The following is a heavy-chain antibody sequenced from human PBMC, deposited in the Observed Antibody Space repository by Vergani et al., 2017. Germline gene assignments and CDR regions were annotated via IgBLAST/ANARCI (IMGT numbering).Heavy chain of an antibody. Sequence: QVQLVQSGAEVKKPGASVKVSCKASGYTFTSYGISWVRQAPGQGLEWMGWISAYNGNTNYAQKLQGRVTMTTDTSTSTAYMELRSLRSDAAAVYYCARESVVVKDTAYYYGMDVWGQGTTVTVSS. CDR2: ISAYNGNT. CDR1: GYTFTSYG. CDR3: ARESVVVKDTAYYYGMDV. V-gene: IGHV1-18*01. D-gene: IGHD5-18*01. J-gene: IGHJ6*02.